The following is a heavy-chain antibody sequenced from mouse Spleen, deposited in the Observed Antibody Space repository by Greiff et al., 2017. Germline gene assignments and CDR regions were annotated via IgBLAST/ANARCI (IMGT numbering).Heavy chain of an antibody. J-gene: IGHJ4*01. D-gene: IGHD2-1*01. CDR1: GYTFTSYW. CDR2: IHPNSGST. V-gene: IGHV1-64*01. CDR3: ARSGNYECYYAMDY. Sequence: QVQLKQPGAELVKPGASVKLSCKASGYTFTSYWMHWVKQRPGQGLEWIGMIHPNSGSTNYNEKFKSKATLTVDKSSSTAYMQLSSLTSEDSAVYYCARSGNYECYYAMDYWGQGTSVTVSS.